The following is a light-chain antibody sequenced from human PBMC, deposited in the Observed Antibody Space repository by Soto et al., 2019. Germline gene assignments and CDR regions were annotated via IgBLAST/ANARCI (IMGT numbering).Light chain of an antibody. CDR3: AAWDDSLNAL. V-gene: IGLV1-44*01. J-gene: IGLJ1*01. Sequence: QSVLTQPPSASGTPGQSITISCSGSSSNIGDNPVNWHQQLPGAAPKLLIYINDQRPSGGPDRFSGSKSGTSASLAISGLQPEDEADYYCAAWDDSLNALFGTGTKVTV. CDR2: IND. CDR1: SSNIGDNP.